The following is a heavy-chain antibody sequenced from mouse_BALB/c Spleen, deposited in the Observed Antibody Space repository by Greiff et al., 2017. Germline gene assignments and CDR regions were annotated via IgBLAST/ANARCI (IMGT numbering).Heavy chain of an antibody. CDR1: GFTFSSYT. CDR2: ISNGGGST. Sequence: EVKLVESGGGLVQPGGSLKLSCAASGFTFSSYTMSWVRQTPEKRLEWVAYISNGGGSTYYPDTVKGRFTISRDNAKNTLYLQMSSLKSEDTAMYYCATYDYDAHYYAMDYWGQGTSVTVSS. D-gene: IGHD2-4*01. J-gene: IGHJ4*01. V-gene: IGHV5-12-2*01. CDR3: ATYDYDAHYYAMDY.